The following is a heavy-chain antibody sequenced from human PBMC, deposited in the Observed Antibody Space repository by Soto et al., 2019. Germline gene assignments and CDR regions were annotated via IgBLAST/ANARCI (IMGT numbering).Heavy chain of an antibody. Sequence: SETLSLTCAVYGGSFSGYYWSWIRQPPGKGLEWIGEINHSGSTNYNPSLKSRVTISVDTSKNQFSLKLSSVTAADTAVYYCARGLYVTRYHDYWGQGTLVTVSS. CDR2: INHSGST. J-gene: IGHJ4*02. CDR1: GGSFSGYY. CDR3: ARGLYVTRYHDY. V-gene: IGHV4-34*01. D-gene: IGHD3-10*02.